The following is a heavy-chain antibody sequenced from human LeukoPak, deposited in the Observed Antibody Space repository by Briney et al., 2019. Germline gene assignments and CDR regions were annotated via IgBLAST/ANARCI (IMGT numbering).Heavy chain of an antibody. CDR3: ARSYPLVRAVVDP. V-gene: IGHV1-2*02. D-gene: IGHD3-10*01. CDR2: INPNSGGT. Sequence: ASVKVSCKASGYTFTGYYMHWVRQAPGQGLEWMGWINPNSGGTNYAQKFQGRVTMTRDTSISTAYMELSRLRSDDTAVYYCARSYPLVRAVVDPWGQGTLVTVSS. J-gene: IGHJ5*02. CDR1: GYTFTGYY.